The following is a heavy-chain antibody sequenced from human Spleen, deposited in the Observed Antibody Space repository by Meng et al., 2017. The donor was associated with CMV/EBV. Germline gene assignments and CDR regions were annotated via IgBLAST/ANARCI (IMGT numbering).Heavy chain of an antibody. CDR1: GFIFSDYY. D-gene: IGHD6-13*01. J-gene: IGHJ2*01. CDR2: ISVSSGTT. CDR3: ARDRQKLDWYFDL. Sequence: AASGFIFSDYYMSWIRQAPGKGLEWVSYISVSSGTTYYADSVKGRFTISRDNAKNSLYLQMNSLRAEDTAVYFCARDRQKLDWYFDLWGRGTLVTVSS. V-gene: IGHV3-11*01.